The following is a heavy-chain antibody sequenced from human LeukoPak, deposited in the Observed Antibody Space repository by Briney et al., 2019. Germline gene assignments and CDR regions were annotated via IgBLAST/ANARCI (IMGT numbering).Heavy chain of an antibody. J-gene: IGHJ3*02. CDR2: MNPSSGNT. Sequence: ASVKVSCKASGYTFTSYDINWVRQATGQGLEWMGWMNPSSGNTGYAQKFQGRVTMTRNTSISTAYMELSSLRSEDTAVYYCARTSSGWYNAFDIWGQGTMVTVSS. CDR1: GYTFTSYD. D-gene: IGHD6-19*01. V-gene: IGHV1-8*01. CDR3: ARTSSGWYNAFDI.